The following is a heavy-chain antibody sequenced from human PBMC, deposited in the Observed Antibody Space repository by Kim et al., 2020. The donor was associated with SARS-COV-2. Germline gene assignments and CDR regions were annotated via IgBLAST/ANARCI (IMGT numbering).Heavy chain of an antibody. CDR1: GFTFSSYA. J-gene: IGHJ4*02. Sequence: GGSLRLSCAASGFTFSSYAMSWVRQAPGKGLEWVSAISGSGGSTYYADSVKGRFTISRDNSKNTLYLQMNSLRAEDTAVYYCAKDLGLWGSYRYTGYYFDYWGQGTLVTVSS. CDR3: AKDLGLWGSYRYTGYYFDY. V-gene: IGHV3-23*01. D-gene: IGHD3-16*02. CDR2: ISGSGGST.